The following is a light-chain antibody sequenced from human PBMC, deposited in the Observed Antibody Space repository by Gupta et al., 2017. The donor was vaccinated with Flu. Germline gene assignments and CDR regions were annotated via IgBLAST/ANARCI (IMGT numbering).Light chain of an antibody. J-gene: IGLJ2*01. CDR3: CYFGGTGTGI. V-gene: IGLV2-11*01. CDR1: TSDVGGFDS. CDR2: PDS. Sequence: QSALTQPRSVSGTPGQSVTMSCTGATSDVGGFDSVSWYHQRPGEAPQRRSPPDSQRPAGFGHRVSDSMSGNKDALTISGLQPLDERDLDCCYFGGTGTGIFGAGPTLPVL.